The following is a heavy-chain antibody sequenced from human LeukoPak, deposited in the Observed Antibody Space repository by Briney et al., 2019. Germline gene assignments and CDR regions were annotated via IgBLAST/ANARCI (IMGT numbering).Heavy chain of an antibody. D-gene: IGHD4-23*01. J-gene: IGHJ4*02. CDR2: IYHTGST. CDR1: GGSLSSHY. Sequence: SETLSLTCNVSGGSLSSHYWRWVRQSPDKGREGIGQIYHTGSTHYNPSLRSRFAIPVVTSKNKFFMNVKSMTAADTAVYYCAREGRWGMKYSFDFWGQGTLVIASS. CDR3: AREGRWGMKYSFDF. V-gene: IGHV4-59*11.